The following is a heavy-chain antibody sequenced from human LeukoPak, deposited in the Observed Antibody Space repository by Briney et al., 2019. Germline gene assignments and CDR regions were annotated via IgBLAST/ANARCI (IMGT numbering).Heavy chain of an antibody. Sequence: GGSLRLSCAASGLTFSNYAMTWVRQAPGKGLEWISSITGRGGTSYTDSVKGRFTVYRDNSKNTLYLQMNSLRVGDTALYYCARDYYDSSGYDYWGQGTLVTVSS. CDR3: ARDYYDSSGYDY. J-gene: IGHJ4*02. CDR2: ITGRGGT. V-gene: IGHV3-23*01. CDR1: GLTFSNYA. D-gene: IGHD3-22*01.